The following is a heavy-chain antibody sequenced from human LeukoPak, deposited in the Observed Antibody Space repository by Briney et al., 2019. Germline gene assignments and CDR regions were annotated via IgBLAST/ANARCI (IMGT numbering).Heavy chain of an antibody. V-gene: IGHV4-4*07. J-gene: IGHJ4*02. D-gene: IGHD6-19*01. CDR1: GGSISSYY. CDR3: ARGRGSGWSFDY. Sequence: SETLSLTCTVSGGSISSYYWSWIRRPAGKGLQWIGRIYTSGSTNYNPSLKSRVTMSVDTSKNQFSLKLSSVTAADTAVYYCARGRGSGWSFDYWGQGTLVTVSS. CDR2: IYTSGST.